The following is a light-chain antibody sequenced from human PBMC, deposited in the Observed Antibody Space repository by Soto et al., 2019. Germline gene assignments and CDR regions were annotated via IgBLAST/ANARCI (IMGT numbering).Light chain of an antibody. V-gene: IGKV3-20*01. Sequence: EIVLTQSPGSVSLSPGERATLSCRASETVKKNSLAWYQQKPGQAPRLLIYGASRRATGIPDSFSGSGPETGLICATRSREPDNSAAVLCREYAMFPLTFGGGTKVEI. CDR3: REYAMFPLT. CDR1: ETVKKNS. CDR2: GAS. J-gene: IGKJ4*02.